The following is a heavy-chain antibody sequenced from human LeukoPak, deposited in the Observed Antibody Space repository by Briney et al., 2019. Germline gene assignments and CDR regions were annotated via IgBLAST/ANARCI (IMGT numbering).Heavy chain of an antibody. V-gene: IGHV4-39*01. J-gene: IGHJ4*02. CDR2: IYFSGSS. CDR3: ARQRYCRSTSCYQFDY. Sequence: SETLSLTCTVSGGSLSTNSYYWGWIRQPPGKGLESIGSIYFSGSSSSNLSLESRATISIDTSKTQFSLNLTSVTPADPAVNYCARQRYCRSTSCYQFDYRGQGTLVTVSS. D-gene: IGHD2-2*01. CDR1: GGSLSTNSYY.